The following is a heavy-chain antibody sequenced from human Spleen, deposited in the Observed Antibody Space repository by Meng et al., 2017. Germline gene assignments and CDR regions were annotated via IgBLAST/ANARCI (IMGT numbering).Heavy chain of an antibody. Sequence: GGSLRLSCAASGFTFSSYWMHWVRQAPGKGLEWVSVIYSGGSTYYADSVKGRFTISRDNSKNTLYLQMNSLRAEDTAVYYCARDLYYYDSSGYLSWGQGTLVTVSS. D-gene: IGHD3-22*01. J-gene: IGHJ4*02. CDR1: GFTFSSYW. V-gene: IGHV3-66*02. CDR3: ARDLYYYDSSGYLS. CDR2: IYSGGST.